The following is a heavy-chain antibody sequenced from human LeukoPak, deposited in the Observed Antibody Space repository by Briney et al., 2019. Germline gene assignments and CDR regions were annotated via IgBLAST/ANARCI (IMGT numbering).Heavy chain of an antibody. V-gene: IGHV6-1*01. Sequence: SQTLSLTCAISGDSVSSNSAAWIWIRQSPSRGLEWLGRTFYRSKWYNEYALSVKSRIIINPDTTKNQFSLQLNSVTPEDTSVYYCARGLIATGFDFWGQGTHVAVSS. D-gene: IGHD2-21*01. CDR3: ARGLIATGFDF. CDR2: TFYRSKWYN. J-gene: IGHJ4*02. CDR1: GDSVSSNSAA.